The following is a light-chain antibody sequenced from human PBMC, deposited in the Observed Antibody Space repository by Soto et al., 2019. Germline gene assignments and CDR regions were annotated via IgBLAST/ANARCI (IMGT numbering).Light chain of an antibody. Sequence: QSALTQPASVSGSPGQSITISCTGSVSDVGNFGPVSWYQQHPGQVPKLIIYEGNRRPSGVSSRFSGSKSGNTASLTISGLQAEDEAEYYCCSYVGARTYVFGTGTKLTVL. CDR1: VSDVGNFGP. CDR3: CSYVGARTYV. CDR2: EGN. J-gene: IGLJ1*01. V-gene: IGLV2-23*01.